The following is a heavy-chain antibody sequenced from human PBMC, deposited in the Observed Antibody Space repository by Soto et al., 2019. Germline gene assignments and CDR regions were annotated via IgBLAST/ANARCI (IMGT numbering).Heavy chain of an antibody. CDR1: GGTFSSYA. V-gene: IGHV1-69*13. CDR2: IIPIFGTA. D-gene: IGHD3-10*01. Sequence: SVKVSCNALGGTFSSYAISWVRQAPGQGLEWMGGIIPIFGTANYAQKFQGRVTITADESTSTAYMELSRQRSEDTAVYYCARDHHPSCRHYYGSGSSTVDVWSQGTTVTSP. J-gene: IGHJ6*02. CDR3: ARDHHPSCRHYYGSGSSTVDV.